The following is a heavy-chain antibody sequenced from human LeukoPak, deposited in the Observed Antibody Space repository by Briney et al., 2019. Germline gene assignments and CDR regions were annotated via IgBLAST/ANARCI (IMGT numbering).Heavy chain of an antibody. J-gene: IGHJ3*02. Sequence: ASVKVSCKASGYTFTGYYMHWVRQAPGQGLEWMGWINPNSGGTNYAQKFQGRVTMTRDTSISTAYMELSRLRSDDTAVYYCARVFNTSPDAFDIWGQGTMVTVSS. CDR1: GYTFTGYY. D-gene: IGHD2-2*02. CDR3: ARVFNTSPDAFDI. V-gene: IGHV1-2*02. CDR2: INPNSGGT.